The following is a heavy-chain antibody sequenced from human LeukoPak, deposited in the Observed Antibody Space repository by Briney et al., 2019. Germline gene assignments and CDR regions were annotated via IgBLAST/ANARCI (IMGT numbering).Heavy chain of an antibody. V-gene: IGHV4-31*03. CDR2: IYCSGST. CDR3: ARAPYYYDSSGPWGMDV. CDR1: GGSISSGGYY. J-gene: IGHJ6*02. Sequence: SQTLSLTCTVSGGSISSGGYYWSWIRQHPGKGLEWIGFIYCSGSTYYNPSLKSRVTISVDTSKNQFSLKLSSVTAADTAVYYCARAPYYYDSSGPWGMDVWGQGTTVT. D-gene: IGHD3-22*01.